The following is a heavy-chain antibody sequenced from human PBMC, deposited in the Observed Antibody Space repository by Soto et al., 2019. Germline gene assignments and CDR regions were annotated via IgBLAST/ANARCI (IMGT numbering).Heavy chain of an antibody. CDR3: ARHVAVPRTRGFDY. CDR1: GGSISDNW. Sequence: QVQLQESGPGLVKPSGTLSLTCAVAGGSISDNWWSWVRQAPGQGLEGIGEIYYRGTTYYNPSLKGRVIILVDNSASQISLTLSSVTAADTAVYSCARHVAVPRTRGFDYWGQGALVAVSS. CDR2: IYYRGTT. J-gene: IGHJ4*02. V-gene: IGHV4-4*02. D-gene: IGHD2-15*01.